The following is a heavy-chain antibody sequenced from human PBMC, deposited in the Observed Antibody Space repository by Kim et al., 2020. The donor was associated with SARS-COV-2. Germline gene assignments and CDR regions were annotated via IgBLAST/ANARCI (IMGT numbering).Heavy chain of an antibody. Sequence: GGSLRLSCAASGFTFNNYAMSWVRQAPEKGLEWVSTISGSGATTYYADSVKGRFTISRDDSKNTVYLQMNSLRAEDTAVYYCAKASSRGAYLTYFDYWGPGTLVTVSS. D-gene: IGHD1-26*01. V-gene: IGHV3-23*01. CDR2: ISGSGATT. CDR3: AKASSRGAYLTYFDY. CDR1: GFTFNNYA. J-gene: IGHJ4*02.